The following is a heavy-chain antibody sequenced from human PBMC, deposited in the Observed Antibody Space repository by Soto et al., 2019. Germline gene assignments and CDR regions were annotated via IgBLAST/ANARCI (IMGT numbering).Heavy chain of an antibody. Sequence: QVQLVESGGGVVQPGRSLRLSCAASGFTFSSYAMHWVRQAPGKGLEWVAVISYDGRNKYYADSVKGRFHISRDHSKNTLYLQMNSMRAEDTAAYYCAGGEWLMAVWGQGTTVTVSS. CDR1: GFTFSSYA. CDR3: AGGEWLMAV. CDR2: ISYDGRNK. D-gene: IGHD3-3*01. V-gene: IGHV3-30-3*01. J-gene: IGHJ6*02.